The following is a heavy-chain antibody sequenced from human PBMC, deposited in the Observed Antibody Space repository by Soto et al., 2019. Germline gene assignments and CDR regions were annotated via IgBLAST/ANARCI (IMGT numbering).Heavy chain of an antibody. Sequence: ASVKVSCKASGYTFTSYAMHWVRQAPGQRLEWMGGIIANYGKANYAQKFQGRVTITTDTSTSTAYMELRSLRSDDTAVYHCARDRAARPVWYFDLWGRGTLVTVSS. CDR1: GYTFTSYA. J-gene: IGHJ2*01. V-gene: IGHV1-3*01. D-gene: IGHD6-6*01. CDR3: ARDRAARPVWYFDL. CDR2: IIANYGKA.